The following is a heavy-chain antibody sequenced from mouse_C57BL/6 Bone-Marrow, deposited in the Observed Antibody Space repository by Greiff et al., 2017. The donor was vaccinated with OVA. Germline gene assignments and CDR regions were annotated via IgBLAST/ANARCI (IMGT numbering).Heavy chain of an antibody. J-gene: IGHJ4*01. CDR1: GYTFTSYW. V-gene: IGHV1-55*01. D-gene: IGHD2-3*01. CDR3: ARTLYDFYAMDE. Sequence: QVQLQQPGAELVKPGASVKMSCKASGYTFTSYWITWVKQRPGQGLEWIGDIYPGSGSTNYNEKFKSKAPLTVDTSSRTAYMQLSSLTSEESAVYYCARTLYDFYAMDEWGEGTSGTVSS. CDR2: IYPGSGST.